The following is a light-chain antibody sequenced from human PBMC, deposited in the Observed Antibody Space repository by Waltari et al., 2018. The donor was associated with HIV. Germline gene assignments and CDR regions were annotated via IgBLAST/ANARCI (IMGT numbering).Light chain of an antibody. CDR1: QSVGSD. J-gene: IGKJ4*01. V-gene: IGKV3-15*01. CDR2: RAS. Sequence: EIVMTQSPATLSVSPGERATLSCRASQSVGSDLAWYQQKPGQAPRLLIYRASTRATDIAARFSGSGSGTEFTLTISSLQSEDFAVYYCQQHNDWPLTFGGGTKVEIK. CDR3: QQHNDWPLT.